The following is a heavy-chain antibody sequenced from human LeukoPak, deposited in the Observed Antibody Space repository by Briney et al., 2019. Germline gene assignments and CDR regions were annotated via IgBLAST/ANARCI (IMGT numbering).Heavy chain of an antibody. V-gene: IGHV4-39*07. CDR1: GGSISSSSYY. CDR3: ARAYYGSGSYFYYFDY. D-gene: IGHD3-10*01. J-gene: IGHJ4*02. CDR2: IYYSGST. Sequence: SETLSLTCTVSGGSISSSSYYWGWIRQPPGKGLEWIGSIYYSGSTYYNPSLKSRVTISVDRSKNQFSLKLSSVTAADTAVYYCARAYYGSGSYFYYFDYWGQGTLVTVSS.